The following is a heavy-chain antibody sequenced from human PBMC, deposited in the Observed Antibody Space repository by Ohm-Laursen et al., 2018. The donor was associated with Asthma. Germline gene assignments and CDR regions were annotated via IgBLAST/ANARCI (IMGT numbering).Heavy chain of an antibody. V-gene: IGHV1-8*01. J-gene: IGHJ6*02. CDR1: GYTFTSYD. CDR3: ARGDLRYYYYGMDV. CDR2: MNPNSGNT. Sequence: ASVKVSCKASGYTFTSYDINWVRQAPGQGLEWMGWMNPNSGNTGYAQKFQGRVTMTRNTSISTAYMELSSLRSEDTAVYYCARGDLRYYYYGMDVWGQGTTVTVSS. D-gene: IGHD4-17*01.